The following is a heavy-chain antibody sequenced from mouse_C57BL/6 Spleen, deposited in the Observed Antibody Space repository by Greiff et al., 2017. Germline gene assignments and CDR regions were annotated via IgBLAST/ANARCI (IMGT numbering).Heavy chain of an antibody. V-gene: IGHV2-2*01. CDR1: GFSLTSYG. D-gene: IGHD1-1*01. CDR2: IWSGGST. J-gene: IGHJ1*03. CDR3: ARNYGSSDWYFDV. Sequence: QVQLQQSGPGLVQPSQSLSITCTVSGFSLTSYGVHWVRQSPGKGLEWLGVIWSGGSTDYNAAFISRLSISKDNSTSQVFFKMNSLQADDTAIYYCARNYGSSDWYFDVWGTGTTVTVSS.